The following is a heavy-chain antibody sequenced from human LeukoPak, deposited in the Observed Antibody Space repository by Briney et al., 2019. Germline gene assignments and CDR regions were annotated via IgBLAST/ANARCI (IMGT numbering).Heavy chain of an antibody. J-gene: IGHJ5*02. Sequence: SVKVSCKASGGTFSSYAISWVRQAPGQGLEWMGRIIPIFGTANYAQKFQGRVTITADKSTSTAYMELSSLRSEDTAVYYCARDQDIVVVPAAGFGPWGQGTLVTVSS. CDR1: GGTFSSYA. V-gene: IGHV1-69*06. CDR3: ARDQDIVVVPAAGFGP. D-gene: IGHD2-2*01. CDR2: IIPIFGTA.